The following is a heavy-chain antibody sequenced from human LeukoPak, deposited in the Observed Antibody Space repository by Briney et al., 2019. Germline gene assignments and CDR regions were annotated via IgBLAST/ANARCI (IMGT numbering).Heavy chain of an antibody. CDR3: SRDRGGDDVFKGEDDAFDI. J-gene: IGHJ3*02. Sequence: PGGSLRLSCAASGFTFSSYAMHWVHQAPGKGPEWVAGISYDGNNNYYADSVRGRFTISRDNSRNTLYLQMNSLRAEDTAVYFCSRDRGGDDVFKGEDDAFDIWGQGTMVTVSS. CDR2: ISYDGNNN. V-gene: IGHV3-30*17. D-gene: IGHD4-17*01. CDR1: GFTFSSYA.